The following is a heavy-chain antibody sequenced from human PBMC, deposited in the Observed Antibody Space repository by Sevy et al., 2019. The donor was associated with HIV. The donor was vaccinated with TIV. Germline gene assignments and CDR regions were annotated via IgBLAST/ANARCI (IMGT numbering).Heavy chain of an antibody. CDR2: HNWNGGST. V-gene: IGHV3-20*04. CDR3: ARGYDYIWAHPVPWDYYYGMDV. D-gene: IGHD3-16*01. J-gene: IGHJ6*02. CDR1: GFTFDDYG. Sequence: GGSLRLSCAASGFTFDDYGMSWVRRAPRKGLEWVSAHNWNGGSTGYADSVKGRFTISRDNAKNSLYLQMNSLRAEDTALYYCARGYDYIWAHPVPWDYYYGMDVWGQGTTVTVSS.